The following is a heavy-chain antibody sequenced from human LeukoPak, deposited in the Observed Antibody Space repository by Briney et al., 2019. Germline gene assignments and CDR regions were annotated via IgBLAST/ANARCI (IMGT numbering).Heavy chain of an antibody. CDR3: AKVRVATIELFDY. CDR1: GFTFSSHW. D-gene: IGHD5-24*01. Sequence: GGSLRLSCAASGFTFSSHWMHWVRQAPGKGLVWVSRINSDGSSISYADSVKGRFTISRDNAKNTLYLQMNSLRAEDTAVYYCAKVRVATIELFDYWGQGTRVTVSS. V-gene: IGHV3-74*01. J-gene: IGHJ4*02. CDR2: INSDGSSI.